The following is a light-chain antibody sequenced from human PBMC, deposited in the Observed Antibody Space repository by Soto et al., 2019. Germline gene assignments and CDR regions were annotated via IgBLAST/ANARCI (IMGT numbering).Light chain of an antibody. J-gene: IGKJ2*01. V-gene: IGKV2-28*01. CDR1: QSLLHSNGYNY. CDR2: LGS. CDR3: MQALQTPYT. Sequence: DIVMTQSPLSLPVTPGEPASISCRSSQSLLHSNGYNYLDWYRQKPGQSPQLLIYLGSNRSSGVADRFSGSGSGTDFALKISRVEAEDVGVYCCMQALQTPYTFGQGTKLEIK.